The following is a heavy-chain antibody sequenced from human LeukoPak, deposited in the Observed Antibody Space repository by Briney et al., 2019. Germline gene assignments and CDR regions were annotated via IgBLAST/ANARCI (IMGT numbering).Heavy chain of an antibody. D-gene: IGHD3-10*01. CDR3: AKVRTRWTMVRGVPYMDV. CDR2: ISDSSGST. J-gene: IGHJ6*03. CDR1: GFTLSSYA. Sequence: GGSLRLSCAASGFTLSSYAMSWVRQAPGKGLEWVSTISDSSGSTYYADSVKGRFTISRDNSKNTLYLQMNSLRAEETAEYYCAKVRTRWTMVRGVPYMDVWGKGTTVTVSS. V-gene: IGHV3-23*01.